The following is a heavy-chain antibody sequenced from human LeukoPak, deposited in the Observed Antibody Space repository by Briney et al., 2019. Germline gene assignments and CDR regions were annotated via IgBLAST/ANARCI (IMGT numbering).Heavy chain of an antibody. CDR3: ARLSPDDAFDI. Sequence: GGSLRLSCAASGFTFSSYSMNWVRQAPGKGLEWVSSISSSSSYIYYADSVKGRFTISRDNAENSLYLQMNSLRAEDTAVYYCARLSPDDAFDIWGQGTIVTVSS. J-gene: IGHJ3*02. V-gene: IGHV3-21*01. CDR2: ISSSSSYI. CDR1: GFTFSSYS.